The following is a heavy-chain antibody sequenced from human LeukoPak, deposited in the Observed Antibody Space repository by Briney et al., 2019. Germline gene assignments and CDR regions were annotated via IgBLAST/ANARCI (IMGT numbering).Heavy chain of an antibody. Sequence: GGSLRLSCAASGFTFSSYGMSWVRQAPGKGLEWVSAISGSGGSTYYADSVKGRFTISRDNSKNTLYLQMNSLRAEDTAVYYCAKGPYDSSGYYYYYYMDVWGKGTTVTISS. V-gene: IGHV3-23*01. CDR2: ISGSGGST. D-gene: IGHD3-22*01. CDR3: AKGPYDSSGYYYYYYMDV. J-gene: IGHJ6*03. CDR1: GFTFSSYG.